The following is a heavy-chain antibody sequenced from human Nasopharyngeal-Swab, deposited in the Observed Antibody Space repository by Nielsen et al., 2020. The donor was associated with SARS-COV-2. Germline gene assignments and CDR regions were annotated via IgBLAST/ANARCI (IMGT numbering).Heavy chain of an antibody. CDR2: IYSGGST. CDR3: ARATPTYSGGDFDY. J-gene: IGHJ4*02. D-gene: IGHD2-15*01. V-gene: IGHV3-53*01. Sequence: GGSLRLSCAASGFTVSSNYMSWVRQAPGKGLEWVSVIYSGGSTYYADSVKGRFTISRDNSKNTLYLQMNSLRAEDTAVYYCARATPTYSGGDFDYWVQGTLVTVSS. CDR1: GFTVSSNY.